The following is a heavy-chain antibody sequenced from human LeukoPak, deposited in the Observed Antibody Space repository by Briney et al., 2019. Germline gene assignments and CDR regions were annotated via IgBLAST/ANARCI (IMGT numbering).Heavy chain of an antibody. CDR1: GFSFSGYW. V-gene: IGHV3-7*03. D-gene: IGHD5-18*01. CDR3: AKGSARGYSYGYDPYYFDY. J-gene: IGHJ4*02. CDR2: VKSDGSEK. Sequence: GGSLRLSCAASGFSFSGYWMTWVRQAPGKGLEWVANVKSDGSEKYYVDSVKGRFTISRDNSKNTLYLQMNSLRAEDTAVYYCAKGSARGYSYGYDPYYFDYWGQGTLVTVSS.